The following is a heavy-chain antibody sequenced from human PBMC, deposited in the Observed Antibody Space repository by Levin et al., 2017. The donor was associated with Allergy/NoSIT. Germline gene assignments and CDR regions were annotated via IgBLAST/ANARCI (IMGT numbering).Heavy chain of an antibody. D-gene: IGHD3-22*01. CDR1: GFIFSGYA. V-gene: IGHV3-23*01. J-gene: IGHJ4*02. Sequence: GESLKISCTASGFIFSGYAMTWVRQTPGRGLEWVSDISGSGGDIYYADSVKGRFTISRDNSKNTLYLQMNSLRAEDTAVYFCAKWCYYSDNTAYYQLAQTFDYWGQGTLLTVSS. CDR3: AKWCYYSDNTAYYQLAQTFDY. CDR2: ISGSGGDI.